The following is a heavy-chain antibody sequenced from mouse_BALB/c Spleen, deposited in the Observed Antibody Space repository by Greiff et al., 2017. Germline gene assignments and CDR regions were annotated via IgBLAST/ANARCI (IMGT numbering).Heavy chain of an antibody. CDR1: GYTFTSYW. CDR2: IYPSDSYT. V-gene: IGHV1-69*02. D-gene: IGHD1-1*01. Sequence: QVQLQQPGAELVRPGASVKLSCKASGYTFTSYWINWVKQRPGQGLEWIGNIYPSDSYTNYNQKFKDKATLTVDKSSSTAYMQLSSPTSEDSAVYYCARVGGSSYAMDYWGQGTSVTVSS. CDR3: ARVGGSSYAMDY. J-gene: IGHJ4*01.